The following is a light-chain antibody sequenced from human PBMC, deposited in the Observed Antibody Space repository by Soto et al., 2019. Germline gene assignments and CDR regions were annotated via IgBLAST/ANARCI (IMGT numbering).Light chain of an antibody. CDR2: EVS. V-gene: IGLV2-8*01. CDR3: SSYAGSNNFDV. CDR1: SSDVGGYNY. J-gene: IGLJ1*01. Sequence: QSVLTQPPSASVSTGQSVTISCTGTSSDVGGYNYVSWYQQHPGKAPKLMIYEVSKRPSGVPDRFSGSKSGNTASLTVSGLQAEDEADYYCSSYAGSNNFDVFGTGTKVTVL.